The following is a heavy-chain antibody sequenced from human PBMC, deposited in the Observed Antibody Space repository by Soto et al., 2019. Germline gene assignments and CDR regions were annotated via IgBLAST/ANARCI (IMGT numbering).Heavy chain of an antibody. CDR2: IDSDGKRT. V-gene: IGHV3-74*01. CDR1: GFTFSDYW. CDR3: ARDGSSWLQPHSSGWQYFDY. D-gene: IGHD6-19*01. Sequence: GGSLRLSCAASGFTFSDYWMHWVRQAPGQGLVWVSRIDSDGKRTSYADSVKGRFTISRDNAENTLYLQMNSLRAEDTAVYYCARDGSSWLQPHSSGWQYFDYWGQGTLVTVSS. J-gene: IGHJ4*02.